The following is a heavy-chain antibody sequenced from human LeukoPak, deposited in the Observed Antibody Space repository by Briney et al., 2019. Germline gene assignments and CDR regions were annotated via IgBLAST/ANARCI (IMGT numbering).Heavy chain of an antibody. CDR3: ARNGGTSGPDLDC. J-gene: IGHJ4*02. CDR1: GYTFTGYY. CDR2: INPKSSRT. V-gene: IGHV1-2*02. Sequence: GASVTVSCKASGYTFTGYYMHWVRQAPGQGLEWMGWINPKSSRTNYAQKFQGRVTMTRDTSISTAYMELTSLRSDDTAIYYCARNGGTSGPDLDCCGQGTLVTVSS. D-gene: IGHD3-3*01.